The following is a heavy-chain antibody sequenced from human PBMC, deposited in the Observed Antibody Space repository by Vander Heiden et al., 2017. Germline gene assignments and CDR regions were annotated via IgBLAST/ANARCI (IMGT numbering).Heavy chain of an antibody. V-gene: IGHV3-21*01. CDR3: ARDLTITIWPWYFDL. CDR1: GFTFSSYS. CDR2: ISSSSSYI. J-gene: IGHJ2*01. Sequence: EVQLVESGGGLVKPGGSLRLSCAASGFTFSSYSMNWVRQAPGKGLEWVSSISSSSSYIYYADSVKGRFTISRDNAKNSLYLQMNSLRAEDTAVYYCARDLTITIWPWYFDLWGRGTLVTVSS. D-gene: IGHD3-10*01.